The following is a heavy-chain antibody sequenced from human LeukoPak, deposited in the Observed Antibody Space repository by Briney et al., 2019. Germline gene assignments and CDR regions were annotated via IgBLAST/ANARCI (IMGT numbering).Heavy chain of an antibody. Sequence: GRSLRLSCAASGFTFSSYAMHWVRQAPGKGLEWVAVISYDGSNKYYADFMKGRFTISRDNSKNTLYLQMNSLRAEDTAVYYCARVLSGYPRRDYYYGMDVWGKGTTVTVSS. CDR2: ISYDGSNK. CDR3: ARVLSGYPRRDYYYGMDV. CDR1: GFTFSSYA. D-gene: IGHD3-9*01. J-gene: IGHJ6*04. V-gene: IGHV3-30*04.